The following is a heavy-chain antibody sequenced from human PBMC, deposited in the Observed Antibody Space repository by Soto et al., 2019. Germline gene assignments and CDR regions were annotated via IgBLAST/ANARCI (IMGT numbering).Heavy chain of an antibody. CDR2: IRSKAYGGTT. D-gene: IGHD3-10*01. CDR3: TRFGHYYGSGSSYYYGMDV. Sequence: GGSLRLSCTASGFTFGDYAMSWVRQAPGKGLEWVGFIRSKAYGGTTEYAASVKGRFTISRDDSKSIAYLQMNSLKTEDTAVYYCTRFGHYYGSGSSYYYGMDVWGQGTTVTVSS. V-gene: IGHV3-49*04. CDR1: GFTFGDYA. J-gene: IGHJ6*02.